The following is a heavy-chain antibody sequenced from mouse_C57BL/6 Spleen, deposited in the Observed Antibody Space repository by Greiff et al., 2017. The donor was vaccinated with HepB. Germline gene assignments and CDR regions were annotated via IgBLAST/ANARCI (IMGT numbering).Heavy chain of an antibody. CDR2: IDPSDSYT. Sequence: QVQLQQPGAELVMPGASVKLSCKASGYTFTSYWMHWVKQRPGQGLEWIGEIDPSDSYTNYNQKFKGKSTLTVDKSSSTAYMQLSSLTSEDSAVYYCARFTTVADWYFDVWGTGTTVTVSS. CDR3: ARFTTVADWYFDV. CDR1: GYTFTSYW. D-gene: IGHD1-1*01. V-gene: IGHV1-69*01. J-gene: IGHJ1*03.